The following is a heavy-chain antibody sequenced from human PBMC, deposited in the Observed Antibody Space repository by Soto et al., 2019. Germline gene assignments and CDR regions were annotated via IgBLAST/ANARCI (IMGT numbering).Heavy chain of an antibody. D-gene: IGHD3-22*01. V-gene: IGHV4-59*01. CDR2: IYYSGST. J-gene: IGHJ5*02. CDR1: GGSISSYY. CDR3: ARGYYDSSGLDP. Sequence: SETLSLTCTVSGGSISSYYWSWIRQPPGKGLEWIGYIYYSGSTNYNPSLKSRVTISVDTSKNQFSLKLSSVTAADTAVYYCARGYYDSSGLDPWGQGPLVTVSS.